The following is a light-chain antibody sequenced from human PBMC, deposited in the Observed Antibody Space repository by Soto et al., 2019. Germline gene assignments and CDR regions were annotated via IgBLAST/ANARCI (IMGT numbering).Light chain of an antibody. J-gene: IGKJ2*01. CDR2: AAS. CDR1: QGIGNY. CDR3: QGSNSAPPYT. Sequence: DIQMTQSPSSLSASVGDRVTITCRASQGIGNYLAWYQQKPGKVPKLLIYAASTLQSGVPSRFNGTGSGIDFTLTISSPYPEDFASQYCQGSNSAPPYTFGQATKLEIK. V-gene: IGKV1-27*01.